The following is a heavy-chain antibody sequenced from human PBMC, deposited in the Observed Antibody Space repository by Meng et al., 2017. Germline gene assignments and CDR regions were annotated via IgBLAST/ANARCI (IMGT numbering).Heavy chain of an antibody. CDR2: IYYSGST. V-gene: IGHV4-39*07. J-gene: IGHJ5*02. D-gene: IGHD4-17*01. Sequence: RPCQVSGHGAGEPSGTLSLTCTGSSGTISSSSYYWGWIRHPPGKGLEWIGSIYYSGSTYYNPSLKSRVTISVDTSKNQFSLKLSSVTAADTAVYYCARGHNDYGDYPNWFDPWGQGTLVTVSS. CDR1: SGTISSSSYY. CDR3: ARGHNDYGDYPNWFDP.